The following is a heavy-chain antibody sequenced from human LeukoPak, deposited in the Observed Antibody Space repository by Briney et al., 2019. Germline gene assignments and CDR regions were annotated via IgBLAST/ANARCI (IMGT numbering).Heavy chain of an antibody. CDR2: IYTSGST. CDR1: GGSISSYY. V-gene: IGHV4-4*07. Sequence: SETLPLTCTVSGGSISSYYWSWIRQPAGKGLEWIGRIYTSGSTNYNPSLKSRVTMSVDTSKNQFSLKLSSVTAADTAVYYCARSGITFGGVIVYFDYWGQGTLVTVSS. D-gene: IGHD3-16*02. J-gene: IGHJ4*02. CDR3: ARSGITFGGVIVYFDY.